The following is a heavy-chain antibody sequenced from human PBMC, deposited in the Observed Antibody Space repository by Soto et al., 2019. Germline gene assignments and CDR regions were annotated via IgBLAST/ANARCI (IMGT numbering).Heavy chain of an antibody. D-gene: IGHD3-22*01. CDR3: ARIGQGRLYDNSGYYSLNHGMDV. CDR1: GYSFTSYF. J-gene: IGHJ6*02. CDR2: IYPGDSDT. Sequence: PGEFLKISCKGSGYSFTSYFIAWVRQMPGKGLEWMGIIYPGDSDTKYSPSFQGHVTISADKSSSTAFLQWSSLKASDTATYYCARIGQGRLYDNSGYYSLNHGMDVWGQGTTVTVSS. V-gene: IGHV5-51*01.